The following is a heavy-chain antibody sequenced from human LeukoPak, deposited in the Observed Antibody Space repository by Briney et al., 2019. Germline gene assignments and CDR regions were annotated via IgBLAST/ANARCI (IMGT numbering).Heavy chain of an antibody. Sequence: GGSLRLSCAASGFTFSGSAMRWVRQASGKGLEWVGRIRSKANSYATAYAASVKGRFTISRDDSKNTAYLQMNSLKTEDTAVYYCTRHSYLHYYGMDVWGKGTTVTVSS. J-gene: IGHJ6*04. V-gene: IGHV3-73*01. CDR2: IRSKANSYAT. CDR3: TRHSYLHYYGMDV. CDR1: GFTFSGSA. D-gene: IGHD3-10*01.